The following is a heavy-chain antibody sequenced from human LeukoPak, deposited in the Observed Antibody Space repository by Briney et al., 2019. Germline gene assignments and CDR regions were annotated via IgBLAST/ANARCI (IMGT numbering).Heavy chain of an antibody. V-gene: IGHV3-48*02. D-gene: IGHD5-12*01. Sequence: GGSLRLSCAASGFTFSSYSMNWVRQAPGKGLEWVSYIMASGGFKSYAERVKGRFTISRDNAKNSLYLQMNRLREEDTAVYYCAREGFYSGYDRWGQGTLVTVSS. CDR1: GFTFSSYS. CDR3: AREGFYSGYDR. J-gene: IGHJ4*02. CDR2: IMASGGFK.